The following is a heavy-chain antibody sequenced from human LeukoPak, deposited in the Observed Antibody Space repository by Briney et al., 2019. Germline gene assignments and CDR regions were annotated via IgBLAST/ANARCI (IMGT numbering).Heavy chain of an antibody. Sequence: SVKVSCKASGGTFSSYAISWVRQAPGQGLEWMGRIIPIFGTANSGQKFQGRVTITADKSTSTAYMELSSLRSEDTAVYYCARDLGDSGSYPELTLNYWGQGTLVTVSS. J-gene: IGHJ4*02. D-gene: IGHD1-26*01. CDR2: IIPIFGTA. V-gene: IGHV1-69*06. CDR3: ARDLGDSGSYPELTLNY. CDR1: GGTFSSYA.